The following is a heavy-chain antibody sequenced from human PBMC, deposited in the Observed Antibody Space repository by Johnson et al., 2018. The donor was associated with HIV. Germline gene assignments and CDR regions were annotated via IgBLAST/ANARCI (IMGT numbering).Heavy chain of an antibody. Sequence: QVQLVESGGGLVKPGGSLRLSCAASGFTFSDYYMTWIRQAPGKGLEWVSYISSSGSTIYYAASVGGRFTISRDNAKNSLYLQMSSLRVEDTAVYYCAKYRQQLVRSAFDIWGQGTMVTVSS. V-gene: IGHV3-11*04. CDR2: ISSSGSTI. J-gene: IGHJ3*02. CDR1: GFTFSDYY. CDR3: AKYRQQLVRSAFDI. D-gene: IGHD6-13*01.